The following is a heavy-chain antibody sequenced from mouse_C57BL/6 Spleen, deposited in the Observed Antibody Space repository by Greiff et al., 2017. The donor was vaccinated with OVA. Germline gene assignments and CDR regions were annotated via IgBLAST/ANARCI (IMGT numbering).Heavy chain of an antibody. J-gene: IGHJ4*01. V-gene: IGHV1-72*01. CDR2: IDPNSGGT. CDR3: ARKGDYGYDEGYAMDY. Sequence: QVQLQQPGAELVKPGASVKLSCKASGYTFTSYWMHWVKPRPGRGLEWIGRIDPNSGGTKYNEKFKSKATLTVDKPSSTAYMQLSSLTSEDSAVYYCARKGDYGYDEGYAMDYWGQGTSVTVSS. D-gene: IGHD2-2*01. CDR1: GYTFTSYW.